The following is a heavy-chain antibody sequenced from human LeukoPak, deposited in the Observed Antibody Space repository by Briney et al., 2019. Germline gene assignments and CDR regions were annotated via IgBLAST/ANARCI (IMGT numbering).Heavy chain of an antibody. CDR2: ISSSSSTI. Sequence: PGGSLRLSCAASGFTFSSYSMNRVRQAPGKGLEWVSYISSSSSTIYYADSVKGRFTISRDNAKNSLYLQMNSLRAEDTAVYYCARDQGNYYGAGSYDYWGQGTLVTVSS. D-gene: IGHD3-10*01. J-gene: IGHJ4*02. CDR1: GFTFSSYS. V-gene: IGHV3-48*01. CDR3: ARDQGNYYGAGSYDY.